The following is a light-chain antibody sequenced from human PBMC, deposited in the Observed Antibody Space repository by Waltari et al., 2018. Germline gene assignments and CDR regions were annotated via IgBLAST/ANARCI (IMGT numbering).Light chain of an antibody. CDR2: SGS. CDR3: QQYYTSPPT. Sequence: AIRITQSPSSLSASRGDSVPFTCRANQDIGSYLAWYQQTPGKAPNLLIYSGSTLQSGVPSRFSGGGSGTNFTLTITCVQPDDFATYYCQQYYTSPPTFGGGSKLEIK. J-gene: IGKJ4*01. V-gene: IGKV1-8*01. CDR1: QDIGSY.